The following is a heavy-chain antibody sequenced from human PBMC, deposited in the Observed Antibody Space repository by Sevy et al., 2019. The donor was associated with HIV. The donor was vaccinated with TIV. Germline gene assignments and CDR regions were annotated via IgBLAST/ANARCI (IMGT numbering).Heavy chain of an antibody. CDR3: ARGKSGYGYALNY. J-gene: IGHJ4*02. CDR2: IHSDDTT. Sequence: GGSLRLSCAASGFTVNSNYMTWVRQAPGKGLEGVSVIHSDDTTYHADSVKDRFTTPRDNFKNTLYLHMSSLRAEDTAVYYCARGKSGYGYALNYWGQGTLVTVSS. CDR1: GFTVNSNY. D-gene: IGHD5-18*01. V-gene: IGHV3-66*01.